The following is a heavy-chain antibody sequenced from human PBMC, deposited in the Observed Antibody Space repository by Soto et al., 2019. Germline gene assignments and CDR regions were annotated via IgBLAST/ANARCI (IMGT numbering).Heavy chain of an antibody. CDR3: ARSKLAARPGVKGYYYGMDV. J-gene: IGHJ6*02. Sequence: SVKVSCKASGGTFSSYAISWVRQAPGQGLEWMGGIIPIFGTANYAQKFQGRVTITADESTSTAYMELSSLRSEDTAVYYCARSKLAARPGVKGYYYGMDVWGQGTTVTVSS. CDR1: GGTFSSYA. V-gene: IGHV1-69*13. CDR2: IIPIFGTA. D-gene: IGHD6-6*01.